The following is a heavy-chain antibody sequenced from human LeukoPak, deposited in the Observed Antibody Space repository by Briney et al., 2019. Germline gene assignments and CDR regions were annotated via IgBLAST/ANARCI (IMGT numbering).Heavy chain of an antibody. CDR3: ARHKSDYGDYHAH. CDR1: DGSMSGYY. J-gene: IGHJ4*02. D-gene: IGHD4-17*01. Sequence: SETLSLTCTVSDGSMSGYYWSWIRQPPGKGLEWIGYTYYSGSTNYNPALKRRVTISEDRSMNQFSLKLSSVTAADTAVYYCARHKSDYGDYHAHWGQGTLVTVSS. V-gene: IGHV4-59*08. CDR2: TYYSGST.